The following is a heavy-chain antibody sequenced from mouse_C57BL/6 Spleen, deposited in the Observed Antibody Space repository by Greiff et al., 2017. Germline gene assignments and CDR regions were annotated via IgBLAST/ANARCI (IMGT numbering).Heavy chain of an antibody. V-gene: IGHV1-50*01. J-gene: IGHJ2*01. CDR3: ARLYYGSDYVGY. CDR2: IDPSDSYT. D-gene: IGHD1-1*01. CDR1: GYTFTSYW. Sequence: VQLQQPGAELVKPGASVKLSCKASGYTFTSYWMQWVKQRPGQGLEWIGEIDPSDSYTNYNQKLKGKATLTVDNSSSTAYMQRSSLTSEDSAVYYCARLYYGSDYVGYWGQGTTLSFSS.